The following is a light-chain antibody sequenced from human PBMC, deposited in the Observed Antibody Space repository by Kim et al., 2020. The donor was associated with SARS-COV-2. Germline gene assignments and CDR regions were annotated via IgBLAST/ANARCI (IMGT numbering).Light chain of an antibody. CDR3: QQRSNWPAIT. CDR1: QSVSSY. Sequence: SPGERVTLSCRASQSVSSYLAWYQQKPGQAPRLLIYDASNRATGIPARFSGSGSGTDFTLTISSLEPEDFAVYYCQQRSNWPAITFGQGTRLEIK. J-gene: IGKJ5*01. CDR2: DAS. V-gene: IGKV3-11*01.